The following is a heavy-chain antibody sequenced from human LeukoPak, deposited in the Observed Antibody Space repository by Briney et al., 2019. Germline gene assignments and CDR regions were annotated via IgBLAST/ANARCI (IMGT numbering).Heavy chain of an antibody. CDR3: ARDLRDILTEYYYGMDV. J-gene: IGHJ6*02. Sequence: SETLSLTCIVSGGSISSGTYYWGWIRQPPGKGLEWIGYIYYSGSTNYNPSLKSRVTISVDTSKNQFSLKLSSVTAADTAVYYCARDLRDILTEYYYGMDVWGQGTTVTVSS. CDR2: IYYSGST. CDR1: GGSISSGTYY. V-gene: IGHV4-61*01. D-gene: IGHD3-9*01.